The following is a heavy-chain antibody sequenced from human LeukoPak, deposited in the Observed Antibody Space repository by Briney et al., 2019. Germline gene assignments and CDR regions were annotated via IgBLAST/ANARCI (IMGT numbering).Heavy chain of an antibody. V-gene: IGHV1-69*13. CDR2: IIPIFGTA. CDR3: ARDYDSSGFTHYFDY. J-gene: IGHJ4*02. Sequence: SVKVSCKASGGTFSSYAISWVRQAPGQGLEWMGGIIPIFGTANYAQKFQGRVTITADESTSTAYMELSSPRSEDTAVYYCARDYDSSGFTHYFDYWGQGTLVTVSS. CDR1: GGTFSSYA. D-gene: IGHD3-22*01.